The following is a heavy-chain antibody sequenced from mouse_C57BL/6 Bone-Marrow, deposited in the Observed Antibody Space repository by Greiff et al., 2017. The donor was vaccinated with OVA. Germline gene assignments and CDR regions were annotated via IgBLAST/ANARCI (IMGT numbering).Heavy chain of an antibody. CDR1: GFNIKDDY. Sequence: EVKVEESGAELVRPGASVKLSCTASGFNIKDDYMHWVKQRPEQGLEWIGWIDPENGDTEYASKFQGKATITADTSSNTAYLQLSSLTSEDTAVYYCTIGYYAWFAYWGQGTLVTVSA. J-gene: IGHJ3*01. CDR3: TIGYYAWFAY. CDR2: IDPENGDT. V-gene: IGHV14-4*01. D-gene: IGHD2-3*01.